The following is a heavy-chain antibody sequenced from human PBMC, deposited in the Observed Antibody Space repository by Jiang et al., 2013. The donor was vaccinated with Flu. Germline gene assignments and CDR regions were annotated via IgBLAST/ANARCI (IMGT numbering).Heavy chain of an antibody. CDR3: ARDREWELHCFDY. CDR1: GYTFSSYY. V-gene: IGHV1-46*03. J-gene: IGHJ4*03. CDR2: INPSGGST. Sequence: GAEVKKPGASVKVSCKASGYTFSSYYMHWVRQAPGQGLEWMGIINPSGGSTSYAQKFQGRVTMTRDTSTGTVYMELSSLRSEDTAVYYCARDREWELHCFDYVGPGTLVTVSS. D-gene: IGHD1-26*01.